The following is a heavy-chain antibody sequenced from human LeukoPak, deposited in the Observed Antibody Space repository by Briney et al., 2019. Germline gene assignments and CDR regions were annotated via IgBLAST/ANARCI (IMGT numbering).Heavy chain of an antibody. Sequence: SETLSLTFTVSGGSVSSGSYYWSWIRQPPGKGLEWIGYIYYSGSTNYNPSLKSRVTISVDTSKNQFSLKVTSVTAADTAVYYCARRGGSGRSFDYWGQGTLVTVSS. V-gene: IGHV4-61*01. CDR2: IYYSGST. D-gene: IGHD3-10*01. CDR1: GGSVSSGSYY. J-gene: IGHJ4*02. CDR3: ARRGGSGRSFDY.